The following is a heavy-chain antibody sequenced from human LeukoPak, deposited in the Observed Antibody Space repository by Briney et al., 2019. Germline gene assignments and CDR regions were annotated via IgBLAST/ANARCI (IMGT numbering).Heavy chain of an antibody. Sequence: PGGSLRLSCAASGFTFSSYGMSWVRQAPGKGLEWVSAISGSGGSTYYGDSVKGRVTICRENSKKRLYLQMNTLRAEDTAVYYCAKSRSSSWYDDYFDYWGQGTLVTVSS. CDR3: AKSRSSSWYDDYFDY. CDR2: ISGSGGST. V-gene: IGHV3-23*01. CDR1: GFTFSSYG. J-gene: IGHJ4*02. D-gene: IGHD6-13*01.